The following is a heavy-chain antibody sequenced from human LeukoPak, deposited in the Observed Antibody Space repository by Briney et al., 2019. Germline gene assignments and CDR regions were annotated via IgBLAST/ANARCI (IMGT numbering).Heavy chain of an antibody. CDR1: GGSISSYY. Sequence: SETLSLTCTVSGGSISSYYWSWIRQPPGKGLEWIGYIYYSGSTSYNPSLKSRVTISVDTSKNQFSLKLSSVTAADTAGYYCGSHGEPRASGFFNCPGLCWFDPWGQGTRVTVS. J-gene: IGHJ5*02. D-gene: IGHD2-8*02. V-gene: IGHV4-59*12. CDR2: IYYSGST. CDR3: GSHGEPRASGFFNCPGLCWFDP.